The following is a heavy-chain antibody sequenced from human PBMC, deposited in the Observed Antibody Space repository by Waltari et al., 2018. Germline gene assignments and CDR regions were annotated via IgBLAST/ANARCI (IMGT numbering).Heavy chain of an antibody. CDR2: INEDGSDI. J-gene: IGHJ4*02. V-gene: IGHV3-7*03. Sequence: EVQLVESGGGLVQPGGSLRLSCAASGFTFGTHWMSWVRQAPGKGREWVDNINEDGSDIDYVDSVKGRFTISRDNAKNSLYLQMNSLRAEDTAVYYCARDMGQYTNYVAYWGQGTLVIVSS. CDR1: GFTFGTHW. D-gene: IGHD3-10*01. CDR3: ARDMGQYTNYVAY.